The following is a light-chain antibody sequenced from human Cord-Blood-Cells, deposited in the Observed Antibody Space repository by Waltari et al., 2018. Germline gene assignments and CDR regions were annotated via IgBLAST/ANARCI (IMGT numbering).Light chain of an antibody. V-gene: IGKV4-1*01. CDR2: WAS. CDR1: QSVLYSSNNKNY. J-gene: IGKJ1*01. CDR3: QQYYSTPPT. Sequence: DIVMTQSPDSLAVSLGERATINCKSSQSVLYSSNNKNYLAWYQQKPGHPPKLLIYWASTLESGVPDRFSGSGSGTDFTLTISSLQAEDVAVYYCQQYYSTPPTFGQGTKVEIK.